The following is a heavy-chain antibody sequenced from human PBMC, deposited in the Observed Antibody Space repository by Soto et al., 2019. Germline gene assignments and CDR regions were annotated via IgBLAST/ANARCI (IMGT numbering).Heavy chain of an antibody. CDR2: IYGGGST. V-gene: IGHV3-53*01. Sequence: PGGSLRLSCAASGFTVSSNYMSWVRQAPGKGLEWVSVIYGGGSTYYADSVKGRFTISRDNSKNTLYLQMNSLRAEDTAVYYCAREGRIRSNSWYYYYGMDAWGQGTTVTVSS. D-gene: IGHD2-15*01. J-gene: IGHJ6*02. CDR3: AREGRIRSNSWYYYYGMDA. CDR1: GFTVSSNY.